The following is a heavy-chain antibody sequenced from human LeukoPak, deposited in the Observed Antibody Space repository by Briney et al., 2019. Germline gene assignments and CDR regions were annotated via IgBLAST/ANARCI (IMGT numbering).Heavy chain of an antibody. Sequence: GGSLRLSCAAAGFTFSSYAMHWVRQAPGKGLEWVSFIRFDGTAQYYADSVKGRFTISRDNAKNSLYLQMNSLRAEDTAAYYCARVRLPTVPFDYWGQGTLVTVSS. V-gene: IGHV3-30*02. J-gene: IGHJ4*02. CDR2: IRFDGTAQ. CDR3: ARVRLPTVPFDY. CDR1: GFTFSSYA. D-gene: IGHD1-14*01.